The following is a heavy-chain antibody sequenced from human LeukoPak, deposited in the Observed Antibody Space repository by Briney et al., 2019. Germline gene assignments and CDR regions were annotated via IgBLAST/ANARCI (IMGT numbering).Heavy chain of an antibody. CDR3: ARDRGAAAVLDY. V-gene: IGHV1-46*03. CDR1: GYTFTNYY. J-gene: IGHJ4*02. Sequence: ASVKVSCKASGYTFTNYYMHWVRQAPGQGLEWMGIINPSGGSTSYAQKFQGRVTMTRDTSTSTVYMELSSLRSEDTAVYYCARDRGAAAVLDYWGQGNLVTVSS. CDR2: INPSGGST. D-gene: IGHD6-13*01.